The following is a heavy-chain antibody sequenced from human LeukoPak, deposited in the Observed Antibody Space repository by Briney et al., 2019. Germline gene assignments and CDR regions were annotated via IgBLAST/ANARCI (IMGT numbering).Heavy chain of an antibody. CDR2: ISYDGSNK. Sequence: GRSLRLSCAASGFTFSSYAMHWVRQAPGKGLEWEAVISYDGSNKYYADSVKGRFTISRDNSKNTLYLQMNSLRAEDTAVYYCARVLGLLWFGESFYGMDVWGKGTTVTVSS. CDR3: ARVLGLLWFGESFYGMDV. J-gene: IGHJ6*04. D-gene: IGHD3-10*01. CDR1: GFTFSSYA. V-gene: IGHV3-30*04.